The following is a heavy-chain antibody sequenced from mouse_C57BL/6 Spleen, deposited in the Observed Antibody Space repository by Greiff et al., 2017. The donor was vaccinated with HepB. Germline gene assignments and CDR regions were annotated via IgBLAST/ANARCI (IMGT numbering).Heavy chain of an antibody. CDR2: IYPSDSET. J-gene: IGHJ2*01. V-gene: IGHV1-61*01. CDR1: GYTFTSYW. CDR3: ARKGPDLDY. Sequence: QVQLQQPGAELVRPGSSVKLSCKASGYTFTSYWMDWVKQRPGQGLEWIGNIYPSDSETHYNQKFKDKATLTVDKSSSTAYMQLSNLTSEDSAVYYCARKGPDLDYWGQGTTLTVSS.